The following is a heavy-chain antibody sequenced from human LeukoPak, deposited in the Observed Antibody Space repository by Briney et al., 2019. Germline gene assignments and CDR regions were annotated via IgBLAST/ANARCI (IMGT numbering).Heavy chain of an antibody. D-gene: IGHD2-2*02. CDR1: GYTFTNCG. CDR3: ARDRVVVVPAAIPSYYYYAMDV. CDR2: ISAYNGDT. V-gene: IGHV1-18*01. J-gene: IGHJ6*02. Sequence: GASVKVSCKASGYTFTNCGFSWVRQAPGQGLERMGWISAYNGDTNYAQKLQGRVTMTTDTSTGTAYMELRTLRSDDTAVYYCARDRVVVVPAAIPSYYYYAMDVWGQGTTVTVSS.